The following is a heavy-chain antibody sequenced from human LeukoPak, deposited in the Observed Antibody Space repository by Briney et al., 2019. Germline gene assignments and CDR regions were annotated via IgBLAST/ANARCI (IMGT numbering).Heavy chain of an antibody. V-gene: IGHV5-51*01. CDR3: ARPKRHIDCSGGSCYPPLWDY. Sequence: GESLKISCKGSGYSFTSYWIGWVRQMPGKGLEWMGIIYPGDSDTRYSPSFQGQVTISADKSISTAYLQWSSLKASDTAMYYCARPKRHIDCSGGSCYPPLWDYWGQGTLVTVSS. CDR2: IYPGDSDT. D-gene: IGHD2-15*01. J-gene: IGHJ4*02. CDR1: GYSFTSYW.